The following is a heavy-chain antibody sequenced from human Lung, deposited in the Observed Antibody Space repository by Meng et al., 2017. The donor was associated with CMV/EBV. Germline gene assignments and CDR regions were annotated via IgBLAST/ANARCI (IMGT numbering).Heavy chain of an antibody. J-gene: IGHJ4*02. D-gene: IGHD2-2*01. V-gene: IGHV4-34*01. Sequence: GSLRLSCAVYGGSFSGYYWSWIRQPPGKGLEWIGEINHSGSTNYNPSLKSRVTISVDTSKNQFSLKLSSVTAADTAVYYCARDPRLCSSTSCYGYWGQGTXVTVSS. CDR3: ARDPRLCSSTSCYGY. CDR1: GGSFSGYY. CDR2: INHSGST.